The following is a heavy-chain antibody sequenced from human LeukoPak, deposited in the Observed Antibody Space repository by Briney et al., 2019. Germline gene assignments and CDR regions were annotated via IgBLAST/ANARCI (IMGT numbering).Heavy chain of an antibody. Sequence: ASVKVSCKASGYTFTSYGISWVRQAPGQGLEWMGWISAYNGNTNYAQKLQGRVTMTTDTSTSTAYMELRSLRSDDTAVYYCARDTAILRFLEWLSPFFDYGGQGTLVTVSS. CDR2: ISAYNGNT. J-gene: IGHJ4*02. CDR3: ARDTAILRFLEWLSPFFDY. V-gene: IGHV1-18*01. D-gene: IGHD3-3*01. CDR1: GYTFTSYG.